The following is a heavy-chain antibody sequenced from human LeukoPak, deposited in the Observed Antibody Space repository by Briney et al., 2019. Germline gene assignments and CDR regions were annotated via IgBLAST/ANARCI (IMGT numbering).Heavy chain of an antibody. V-gene: IGHV3-33*06. J-gene: IGHJ4*02. CDR1: GFTFSSYG. CDR2: IWYDGSNK. D-gene: IGHD1-14*01. CDR3: AKDRDLEAPSYRYFDY. Sequence: SGGSLRLSCAASGFTFSSYGMHWVRQAPGKGLELVAVIWYDGSNKYYADSVKGRFTISRDNSKNTLYLQMNSLRAEDTAVYYCAKDRDLEAPSYRYFDYWGQGTLVTVSS.